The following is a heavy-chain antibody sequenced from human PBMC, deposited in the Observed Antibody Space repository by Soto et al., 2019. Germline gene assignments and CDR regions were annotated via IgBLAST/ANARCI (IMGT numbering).Heavy chain of an antibody. CDR2: IYYSGAT. V-gene: IGHV4-31*03. J-gene: IGHJ5*02. CDR1: GGSISSGGYY. CDR3: ARCSLVVVPAPGFDP. D-gene: IGHD2-2*01. Sequence: SETLSLTCTVSGGSISSGGYYWSWIRQHPGKGLEWIGYIYYSGATYYNPSLKSRVTISVDTSKNQFSLKLSSVSAADTALYYCARCSLVVVPAPGFDPWGRGTLVTVSS.